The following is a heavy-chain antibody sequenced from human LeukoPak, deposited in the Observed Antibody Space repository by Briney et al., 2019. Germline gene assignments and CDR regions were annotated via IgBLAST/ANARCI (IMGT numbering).Heavy chain of an antibody. J-gene: IGHJ4*02. CDR2: ISGGGDNT. D-gene: IGHD4-17*01. V-gene: IGHV3-23*01. CDR1: GFTFSTYA. CDR3: AKGRNDYGDAALTY. Sequence: PGGSLRLSCAASGFTFSTYAVTWVRQAPGKGLEWVSSISGGGDNTYYADSVKGRFTISRGNSKNTLYQQMDSLRAEDTAGYYCAKGRNDYGDAALTYWGQGTLVTVSS.